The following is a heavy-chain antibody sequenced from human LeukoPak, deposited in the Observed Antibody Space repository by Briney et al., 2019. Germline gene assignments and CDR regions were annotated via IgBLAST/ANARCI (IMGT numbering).Heavy chain of an antibody. J-gene: IGHJ4*02. CDR3: ARGQYYYDSKTKFDY. CDR1: GYTFSSYW. D-gene: IGHD3-22*01. V-gene: IGHV3-74*01. Sequence: GGSLRLSCAASGYTFSSYWVHWVRQVPGQGLVFVSRLNTDWRSTRYADSVKGRLTISRDNARNTRYLQMKTLRAEDTAVYYCARGQYYYDSKTKFDYWGQGTLVTVSS. CDR2: LNTDWRST.